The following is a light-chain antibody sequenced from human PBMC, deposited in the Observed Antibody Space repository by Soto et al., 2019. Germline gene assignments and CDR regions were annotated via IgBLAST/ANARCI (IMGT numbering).Light chain of an antibody. CDR1: TSNIGTFY. J-gene: IGLJ1*01. V-gene: IGLV1-47*02. CDR2: LGD. CDR3: AAWDDNLNAYV. Sequence: QSVLTQPPSASSTPGQTATISCSGSTSNIGTFYVYWYQHLPGTAPKLLIYLGDQRASGVSDRFSGSKSGTSASLAINGLRSDDEADYYCAAWDDNLNAYVFGPGTKVTVL.